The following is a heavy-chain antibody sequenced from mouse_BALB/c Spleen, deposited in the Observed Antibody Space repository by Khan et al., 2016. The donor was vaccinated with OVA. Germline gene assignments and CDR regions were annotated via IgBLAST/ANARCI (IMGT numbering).Heavy chain of an antibody. CDR3: TRSGDANPFAY. V-gene: IGHV1S81*02. CDR2: INPSNGGT. Sequence: QVQLQQSGAELVKPGASVKLSCKASGYTFSSYYMYWVKQRPGQGLEWIGGINPSNGGTNFNEKFKTKATLTVDKSSTTAYMHLSSLTSEDSAVYYCTRSGDANPFAYWGQGTLVTVSA. CDR1: GYTFSSYY. D-gene: IGHD3-2*02. J-gene: IGHJ3*01.